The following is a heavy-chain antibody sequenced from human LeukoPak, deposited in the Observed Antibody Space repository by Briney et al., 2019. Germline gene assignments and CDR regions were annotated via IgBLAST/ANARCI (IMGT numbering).Heavy chain of an antibody. Sequence: ASVKASCKASGYNLSRYTMTWLRQAPGQGLEWMGWVSTYNGNTNYAQKFQGRVTMTTDTSTGTAYMELRSLTSDDTAVYYCARTCSGGNCYFVFWGQGTLVTVSS. J-gene: IGHJ4*02. CDR3: ARTCSGGNCYFVF. V-gene: IGHV1-18*01. D-gene: IGHD2-15*01. CDR1: GYNLSRYT. CDR2: VSTYNGNT.